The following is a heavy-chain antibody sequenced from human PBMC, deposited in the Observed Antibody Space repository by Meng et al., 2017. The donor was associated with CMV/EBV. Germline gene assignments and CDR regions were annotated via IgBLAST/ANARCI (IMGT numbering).Heavy chain of an antibody. Sequence: GGSLRLSCVASGFTFRSYGMHWVRQAPGKGLEWVAFIRYDGSNQYYADSVKGRFTISRDNSKNTLYLQMNSLRAEDTAVYYCAKDSGSRAAPGRLYFDYWGQGTLVTVSS. V-gene: IGHV3-30*02. J-gene: IGHJ4*02. CDR2: IRYDGSNQ. CDR3: AKDSGSRAAPGRLYFDY. D-gene: IGHD2-15*01. CDR1: GFTFRSYG.